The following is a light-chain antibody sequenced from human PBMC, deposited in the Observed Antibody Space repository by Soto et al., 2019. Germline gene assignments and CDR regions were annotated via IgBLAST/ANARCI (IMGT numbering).Light chain of an antibody. CDR3: QQRSNWPPKHT. Sequence: EIVLTQSPATLSLSPGERATLSCRASQSVSSYLAWYQQKPGQAPRLLIYDASNRATGIPARFSGSGSGTDFTLTISSLEPEDFAVYHCQQRSNWPPKHTFGQGTKLEIK. V-gene: IGKV3-11*01. CDR1: QSVSSY. CDR2: DAS. J-gene: IGKJ2*01.